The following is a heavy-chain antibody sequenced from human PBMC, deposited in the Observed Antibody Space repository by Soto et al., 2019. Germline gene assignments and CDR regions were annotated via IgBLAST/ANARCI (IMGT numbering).Heavy chain of an antibody. CDR3: ARGRDYLGGDFDY. CDR2: ISYDGSKK. V-gene: IGHV3-30-3*01. Sequence: QVQLVESGGGVVQPGRSLRLSCAASRFTFSSYGMHWVRQAPGKGLEWVAVISYDGSKKYYADSVKGRFTISRDNSKKTLYLQMNSLRAEDTAVYYCARGRDYLGGDFDYWGQGTLVTVSS. D-gene: IGHD3-16*01. J-gene: IGHJ4*02. CDR1: RFTFSSYG.